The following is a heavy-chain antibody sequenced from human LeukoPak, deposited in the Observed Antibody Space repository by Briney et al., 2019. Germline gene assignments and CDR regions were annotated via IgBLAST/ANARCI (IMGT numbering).Heavy chain of an antibody. CDR2: IYYSGST. CDR3: ARDLGYSHGMDV. V-gene: IGHV4-59*01. D-gene: IGHD2-15*01. Sequence: SETQSLTCTVSGGSISSYYWSWIRQPPGKGLEWIGYIYYSGSTNYNPSLKSRVTISVDTSKNQFSLKLSSVTAADTAVYYCARDLGYSHGMDVWGQGTLVTVSS. J-gene: IGHJ6*02. CDR1: GGSISSYY.